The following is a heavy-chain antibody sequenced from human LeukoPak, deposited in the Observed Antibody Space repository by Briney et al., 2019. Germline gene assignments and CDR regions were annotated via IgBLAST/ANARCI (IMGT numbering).Heavy chain of an antibody. CDR2: IYYSGST. D-gene: IGHD3-22*01. CDR3: ARFYYDSSGYYPDYFDY. J-gene: IGHJ4*02. CDR1: GGSISSGDYY. Sequence: SETLSLTCTVSGGSISSGDYYWSWIRQPPGKSLEWIGYIYYSGSTYYNPSLKSRVTISVDTSKNQFSLKLSSVTAADTAVYYCARFYYDSSGYYPDYFDYWGQGTLVTVSS. V-gene: IGHV4-30-4*01.